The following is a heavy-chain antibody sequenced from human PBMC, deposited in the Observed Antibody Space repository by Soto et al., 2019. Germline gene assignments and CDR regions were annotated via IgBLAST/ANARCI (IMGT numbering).Heavy chain of an antibody. V-gene: IGHV4-34*01. D-gene: IGHD5-18*01. CDR1: GGSFSGYY. Sequence: SESLSLPCAVYGGSFSGYYWSWIRQPPGKGLEWIGEINRSGSTNYNPSHKRRVTISVDTSKNQFSLKLGSVTAADTAVYYCARGGPRGYSYGQGDYYYYGTDVWGQGTTVT. J-gene: IGHJ6*01. CDR3: ARGGPRGYSYGQGDYYYYGTDV. CDR2: INRSGST.